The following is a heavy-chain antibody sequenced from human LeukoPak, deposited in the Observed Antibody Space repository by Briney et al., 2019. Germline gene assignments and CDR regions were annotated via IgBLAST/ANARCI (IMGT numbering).Heavy chain of an antibody. V-gene: IGHV3-21*01. J-gene: IGHJ4*02. CDR3: ARRATTERGHSYGLDY. Sequence: GGSLRLSCAASGFTFSSYGMHWVRQAPGKGLEWVASISTSNSYIYYADSMTGLLTISRDNAKNSLYLQMNSLRAEDTAIYYCARRATTERGHSYGLDYWGQGTLVTVSS. CDR1: GFTFSSYG. CDR2: ISTSNSYI. D-gene: IGHD5-18*01.